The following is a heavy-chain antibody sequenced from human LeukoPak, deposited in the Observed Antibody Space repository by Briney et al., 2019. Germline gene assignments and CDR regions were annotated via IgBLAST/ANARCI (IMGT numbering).Heavy chain of an antibody. CDR3: AKGTAMAFYYFDY. CDR1: GFTFSSYA. V-gene: IGHV3-23*01. CDR2: ISGSGGST. Sequence: GGSLRLSCAASGFTFSSYAMSWVRQAPGRGLEWVSAISGSGGSTYYADSVKGRFTISRDISKNTVYLQMNSLRAEDTAIYYCAKGTAMAFYYFDYWGQGTLVTVSS. D-gene: IGHD5-18*01. J-gene: IGHJ4*02.